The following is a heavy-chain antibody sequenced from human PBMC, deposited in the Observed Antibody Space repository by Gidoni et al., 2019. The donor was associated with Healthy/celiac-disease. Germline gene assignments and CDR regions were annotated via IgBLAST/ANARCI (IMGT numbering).Heavy chain of an antibody. CDR3: ARQGYSSGWYYYFDY. J-gene: IGHJ4*02. V-gene: IGHV4-39*01. CDR2: IYYTGST. CDR1: GGSISSSSYY. D-gene: IGHD6-19*01. Sequence: QLQLQESGPGLVKPSETLSLTCTVSGGSISSSSYYWGWIRQPPGKGLEWIGSIYYTGSTYYNPSLKSRVTISVDTSKNQFSLRLSSVTAADTAVYYCARQGYSSGWYYYFDYWGQGTLVTVSS.